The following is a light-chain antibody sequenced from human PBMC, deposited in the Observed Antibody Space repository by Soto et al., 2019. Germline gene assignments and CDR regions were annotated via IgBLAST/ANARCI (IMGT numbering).Light chain of an antibody. J-gene: IGKJ1*01. Sequence: EIVLTQSPATLSLSPGERATLSCRASQSVSSYLAWYQQKPGQAPRLLIYDAFNRATGIPARFSGSGSGTDLTLTISSLEPEDFVVYYCQHRRNWPWTFGQGTKVEIK. CDR3: QHRRNWPWT. V-gene: IGKV3-11*01. CDR2: DAF. CDR1: QSVSSY.